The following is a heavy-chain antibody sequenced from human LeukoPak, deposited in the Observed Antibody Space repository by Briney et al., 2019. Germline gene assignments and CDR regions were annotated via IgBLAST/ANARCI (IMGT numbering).Heavy chain of an antibody. CDR3: ARRYYYGSGSYYKSLDAFDI. CDR2: IYPGDSDS. D-gene: IGHD3-10*01. J-gene: IGHJ3*02. V-gene: IGHV5-51*01. CDR1: GYSFATSW. Sequence: GESLKISCKGSGYSFATSWIGWVRQMPGKGLEYMGIIYPGDSDSRYSPSFQGQVTFSADKSISTAYLQWSSLKASDTAMYYCARRYYYGSGSYYKSLDAFDIWGQGTMVIVSS.